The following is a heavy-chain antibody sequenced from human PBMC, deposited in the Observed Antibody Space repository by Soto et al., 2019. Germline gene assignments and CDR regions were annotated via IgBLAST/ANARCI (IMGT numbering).Heavy chain of an antibody. CDR3: TTDSYSTMIEVRFVY. J-gene: IGHJ4*01. D-gene: IGHD3-22*01. CDR1: GFAFSNAW. Sequence: PGGSLRHSCAVSGFAFSNAWINWVRQAPGKGLEWVGRIKSKALGGTTDFAAPVRGRFAITRDDSRNMAYMQMNTLNTEDTAVYFCTTDSYSTMIEVRFVYWGHGTLVTVSS. CDR2: IKSKALGGTT. V-gene: IGHV3-15*07.